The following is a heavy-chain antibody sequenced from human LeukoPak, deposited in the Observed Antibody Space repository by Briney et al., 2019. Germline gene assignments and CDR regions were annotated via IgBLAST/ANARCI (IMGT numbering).Heavy chain of an antibody. CDR3: GRYLKPSALSAFDI. CDR2: IYTSGST. J-gene: IGHJ3*02. D-gene: IGHD2-2*01. CDR1: GGSISSYY. V-gene: IGHV4-4*07. Sequence: KPSETLSLTCTVSGGSISSYYWSWIRQPAGKGLEWIGRIYTSGSTTYNPSLKSRVTISVDTSKNQFSLKLSSVTAADTAVYYCGRYLKPSALSAFDIWGQGTKVTVSS.